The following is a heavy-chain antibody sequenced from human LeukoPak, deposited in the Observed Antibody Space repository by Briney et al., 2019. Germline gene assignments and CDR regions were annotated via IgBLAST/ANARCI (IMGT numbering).Heavy chain of an antibody. J-gene: IGHJ4*02. D-gene: IGHD7-27*01. CDR2: IYYSGST. CDR1: GGSISSGGYY. V-gene: IGHV4-31*03. Sequence: SQTLSLTCPVPGGSISSGGYYWSWIRQHPGKGLEWIGYIYYSGSTYYNPSLKSRVTISVDTSKNQFSLKLSSVTAADTAVYYCARNSTGGFDYWGQGTLVTVSS. CDR3: ARNSTGGFDY.